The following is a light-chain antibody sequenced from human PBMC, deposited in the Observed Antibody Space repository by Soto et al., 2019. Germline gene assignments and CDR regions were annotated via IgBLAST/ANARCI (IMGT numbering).Light chain of an antibody. CDR2: AAS. CDR1: QSISSY. CDR3: QQSHSTPLFT. J-gene: IGKJ3*01. Sequence: DIQMTQSPSSLSASVGDRVTITCRASQSISSYLNWYQQKPGKAPKLLIYAASSLQSGVPSRFSGSGSGTDFTLTISSLQPEDFATYYCQQSHSTPLFTFGPGTKVEIK. V-gene: IGKV1-39*01.